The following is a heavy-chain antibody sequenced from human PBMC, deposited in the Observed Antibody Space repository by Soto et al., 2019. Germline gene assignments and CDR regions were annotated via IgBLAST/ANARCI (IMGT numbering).Heavy chain of an antibody. CDR1: GYTFTSYG. Sequence: ASVKVSCNASGYTFTSYGISLVRQAPGQGLEWMGRISAYNGNTNYAQKLQGRVTMTTDTSTSTAYMELRSLRSDDTAAYYCARDNPPLGYWGQGTLVTVSS. CDR2: ISAYNGNT. J-gene: IGHJ4*02. V-gene: IGHV1-18*01. CDR3: ARDNPPLGY.